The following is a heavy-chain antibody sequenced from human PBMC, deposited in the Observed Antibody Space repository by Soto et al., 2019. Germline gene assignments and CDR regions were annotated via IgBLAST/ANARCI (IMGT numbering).Heavy chain of an antibody. V-gene: IGHV4-4*07. CDR1: RVSGRSHS. J-gene: IGHJ4*02. CDR2: VFSTASA. CDR3: SRDVMTAGYT. Sequence: SETMSFSCIVSRVSGRSHSWSWVRQPANKGVEWLGRVFSTASATYNTSLKSRVSISMDTPQNRISLKLDSVTAADDCVYCLSRDVMTAGYTGGPGPLITVSS. D-gene: IGHD3-9*01.